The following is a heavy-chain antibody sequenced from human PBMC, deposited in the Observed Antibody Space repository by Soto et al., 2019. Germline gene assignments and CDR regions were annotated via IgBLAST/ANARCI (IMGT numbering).Heavy chain of an antibody. Sequence: GGSLRLSCAASGFTFSDYAMSWVRQAPGKGLEWVSAISDSDGTTFYADSVKGRFTISRDTSKNTLYLQMNSLGAEDTAVYYCAKEGYSHGDYVPLGDWGQGTLVTVSS. D-gene: IGHD4-17*01. CDR1: GFTFSDYA. CDR2: ISDSDGTT. V-gene: IGHV3-23*01. CDR3: AKEGYSHGDYVPLGD. J-gene: IGHJ4*02.